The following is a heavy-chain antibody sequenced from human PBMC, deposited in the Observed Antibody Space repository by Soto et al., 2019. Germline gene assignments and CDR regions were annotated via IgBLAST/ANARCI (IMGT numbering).Heavy chain of an antibody. CDR3: ATRGYCSSTGCYDLGY. D-gene: IGHD2-2*01. Sequence: QVQLVQSGAEVKKPGASVKVSCKASGYTFTTYDINWVRQATGQGLEWMGWMNPNSGNTGYAQKFQGRVTMTRNTSISTAYMELSSLRSEDTAVYYCATRGYCSSTGCYDLGYWGQGTLVTVSS. CDR2: MNPNSGNT. CDR1: GYTFTTYD. J-gene: IGHJ4*02. V-gene: IGHV1-8*01.